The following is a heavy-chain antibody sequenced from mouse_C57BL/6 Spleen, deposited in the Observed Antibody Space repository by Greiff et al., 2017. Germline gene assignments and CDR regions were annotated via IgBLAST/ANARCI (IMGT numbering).Heavy chain of an antibody. Sequence: VKLVESGAELMKPGASVKLSCKATGYTFTGYWIEWVKQRPGHGLEWIGEILPGSGSTNYNEKFKGKATFTADTSSNTAYMQLSSLTTEDSAIYYCAKSLIYYDYLYYFDYWGQGTTLTVSS. CDR2: ILPGSGST. V-gene: IGHV1-9*01. CDR1: GYTFTGYW. J-gene: IGHJ2*01. D-gene: IGHD2-4*01. CDR3: AKSLIYYDYLYYFDY.